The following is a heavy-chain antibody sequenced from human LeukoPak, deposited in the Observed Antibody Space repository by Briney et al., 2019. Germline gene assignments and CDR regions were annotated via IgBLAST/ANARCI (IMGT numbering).Heavy chain of an antibody. Sequence: GGSLRLSCAASGFTLSSYSMNWVRQAPGKGLEWVSSISRSSSFIYYADSVKGRFTISRENAKNSLYLQMNSLRAEDTAVYYCARPDPGGYMDVWGKGTTVTVSS. CDR3: ARPDPGGYMDV. J-gene: IGHJ6*03. V-gene: IGHV3-21*01. CDR2: ISRSSSFI. CDR1: GFTLSSYS.